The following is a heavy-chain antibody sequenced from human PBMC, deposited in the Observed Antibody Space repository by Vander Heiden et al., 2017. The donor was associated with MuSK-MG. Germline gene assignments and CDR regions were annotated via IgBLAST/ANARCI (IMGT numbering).Heavy chain of an antibody. CDR1: GFTFSNYA. Sequence: EVQLVESGGDLVQPGGSLILSCSASGFTFSNYAIHWVRQAPGKGLEYVSVSSSNGGNTYYADSVKGRFTISRDNSKNTVYLQMSSLRAEDTAVYYCAKDYSGSYYYFDYWGQGTLVTVSS. V-gene: IGHV3-64D*06. D-gene: IGHD1-26*01. J-gene: IGHJ4*02. CDR2: SSSNGGNT. CDR3: AKDYSGSYYYFDY.